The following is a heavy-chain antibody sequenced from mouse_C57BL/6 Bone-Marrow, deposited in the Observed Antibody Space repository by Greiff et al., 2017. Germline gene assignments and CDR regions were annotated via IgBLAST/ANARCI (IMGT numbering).Heavy chain of an antibody. J-gene: IGHJ3*01. CDR2: IWWDGDK. Sequence: QVTLKVSGPGILQPSQTLSLTCSFSGFSLSTFGMGVGWIRQPSGKGLEWLAHIWWDGDKYYNPALKSRLTISKDTSKNQLFLKIANVDTAATATYYCARIAILLPFAYWGQGTLVTVSA. D-gene: IGHD2-1*01. CDR1: GFSLSTFGMG. CDR3: ARIAILLPFAY. V-gene: IGHV8-8*01.